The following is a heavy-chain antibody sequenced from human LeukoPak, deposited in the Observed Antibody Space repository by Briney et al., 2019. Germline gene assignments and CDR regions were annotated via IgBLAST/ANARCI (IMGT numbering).Heavy chain of an antibody. CDR2: IWYDASGR. D-gene: IGHD3-22*01. CDR3: ARDSLYDDNGYYHYFDY. CDR1: GFSFSTYG. J-gene: IGHJ4*02. V-gene: IGHV3-33*01. Sequence: GRSLRLSCAASGFSFSTYGMHWVRQAPGKGLEWVAMIWYDASGRHYADSVKGRFTISRDTSKNTLYLQMNSLRAEDTAVYFCARDSLYDDNGYYHYFDYWGQGTLVSVSS.